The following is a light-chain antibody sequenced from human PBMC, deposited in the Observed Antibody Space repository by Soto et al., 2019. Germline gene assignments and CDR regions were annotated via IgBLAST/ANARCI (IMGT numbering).Light chain of an antibody. V-gene: IGKV1-39*01. CDR3: QQTYSTPGT. CDR2: AAS. J-gene: IGKJ1*01. Sequence: DIQMTQSPSPLSASVGDSVTITCRASQTIKTYLNWYRHKPGEAPKLLIYAASRLQTGVPSRFSGSCSGTFFTLSISSLQPEDFATYYWQQTYSTPGTFGQGTKVEV. CDR1: QTIKTY.